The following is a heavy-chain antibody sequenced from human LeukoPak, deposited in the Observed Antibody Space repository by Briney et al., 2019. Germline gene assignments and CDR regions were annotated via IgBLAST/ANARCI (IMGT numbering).Heavy chain of an antibody. J-gene: IGHJ3*02. CDR2: IYHSGST. V-gene: IGHV4-61*02. D-gene: IGHD3-22*01. CDR1: GGSISSGSYY. Sequence: PSQTLSLTCTVSGGSISSGSYYWTWIRQPAGKGLEWIGSIYHSGSTYYNPSLKSRVTISVDTSKNQFSLKLSSVTAADTAVYYCARQRMSSGYLNAFDIWGQGTMVTVSS. CDR3: ARQRMSSGYLNAFDI.